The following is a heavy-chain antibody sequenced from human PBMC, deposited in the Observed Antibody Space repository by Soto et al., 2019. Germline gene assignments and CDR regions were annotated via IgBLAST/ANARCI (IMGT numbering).Heavy chain of an antibody. Sequence: PGGSLRLSCAASGFTFSSYGMHWVRQSPTKGLEWVAVISYDGSNKYYADSVKGRFTISRDNSKNTLYLQMNSLRAEDTAVYYWAKDLGPSPLYWGQGTLVTVSS. V-gene: IGHV3-30*18. CDR1: GFTFSSYG. CDR2: ISYDGSNK. CDR3: AKDLGPSPLY. J-gene: IGHJ4*02.